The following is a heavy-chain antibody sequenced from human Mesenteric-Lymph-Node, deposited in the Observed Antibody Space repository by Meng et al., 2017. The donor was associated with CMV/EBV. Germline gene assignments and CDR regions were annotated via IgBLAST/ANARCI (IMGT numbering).Heavy chain of an antibody. V-gene: IGHV3-9*01. D-gene: IGHD3-3*01. CDR2: MSWNGVDM. CDR1: GFSFSDYW. J-gene: IGHJ4*02. Sequence: GGSLRLSCAASGFSFSDYWMHWVRQAPGKGLEWVAGMSWNGVDMGYAESVKGRFTISRDSAKNSLYLEMNSLRPEDTALYYCAKDLTLFGVLNYFDSWGQGTLVTVSS. CDR3: AKDLTLFGVLNYFDS.